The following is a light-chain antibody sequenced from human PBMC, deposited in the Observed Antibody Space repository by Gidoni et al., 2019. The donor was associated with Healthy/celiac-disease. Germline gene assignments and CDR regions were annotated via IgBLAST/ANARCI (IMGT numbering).Light chain of an antibody. CDR1: QSISSY. CDR2: AAS. CDR3: QQSYSTPYT. V-gene: IGKV1-39*01. J-gene: IGKJ2*01. Sequence: DPVTITCRASQSISSYLNWYQQKPGKAPKLLIYAASSLQSGVPSRFSVSGSGTDLTLTISSLQPEDFATYYCQQSYSTPYTFGQGTKLEIK.